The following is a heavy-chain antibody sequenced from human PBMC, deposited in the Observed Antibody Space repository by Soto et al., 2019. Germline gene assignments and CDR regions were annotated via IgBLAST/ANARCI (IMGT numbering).Heavy chain of an antibody. Sequence: ASVKVSCKASGYTFINYGIGWVRQAPGQGLEWIGWISAYNGNTNFAQILQGRVTMTTDTSTSTAYMELRSLRSDDTAVYYCARDFHSGYDYSAFDIWGQGTMVTVSS. J-gene: IGHJ3*02. CDR3: ARDFHSGYDYSAFDI. CDR2: ISAYNGNT. V-gene: IGHV1-18*01. D-gene: IGHD5-12*01. CDR1: GYTFINYG.